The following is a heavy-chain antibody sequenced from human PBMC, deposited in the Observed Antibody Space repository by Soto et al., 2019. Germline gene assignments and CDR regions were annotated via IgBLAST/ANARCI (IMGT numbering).Heavy chain of an antibody. CDR3: ARVAMENCPDMWSGSTSSALDV. D-gene: IGHD3-3*01. CDR2: VPHSGRT. J-gene: IGHJ6*02. Sequence: KPSETLSLTCKVSAGCMRGYSWSWIRQTPGEGLEWIGYVPHSGRTDYSPSLKNRVTISLDMSKNHFALHVNSVDPADTAVYYCARVAMENCPDMWSGSTSSALDVWGQGTTVTVSS. V-gene: IGHV4-59*13. CDR1: AGCMRGYS.